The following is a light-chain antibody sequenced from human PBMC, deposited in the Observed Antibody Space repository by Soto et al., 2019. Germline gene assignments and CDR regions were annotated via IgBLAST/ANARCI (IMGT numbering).Light chain of an antibody. CDR2: GAS. Sequence: EIVLTQSPGTLSLSPGERATLSCRASQSVSNNYLAWYQQKPGQAPRLLIYGASTRATGIPARFSGSGSGTDFTLTITRLEPEDFAVYYCQQYGDSPVTFGQGTKVDIK. V-gene: IGKV3-20*01. CDR3: QQYGDSPVT. CDR1: QSVSNNY. J-gene: IGKJ1*01.